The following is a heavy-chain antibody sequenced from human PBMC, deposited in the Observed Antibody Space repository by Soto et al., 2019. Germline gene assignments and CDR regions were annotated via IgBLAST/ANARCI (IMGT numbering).Heavy chain of an antibody. Sequence: SVKVSCKASGGTFSSYAISWVRQAPGQGLEWMGGIIPIFGTANYAQKLQGRVTITADESTSTAYMELSSLRSEDTAVYYCARRGTVVTDYYYYGMDVWGQGTTVTVSS. CDR3: ARRGTVVTDYYYYGMDV. V-gene: IGHV1-69*13. CDR1: GGTFSSYA. CDR2: IIPIFGTA. J-gene: IGHJ6*02. D-gene: IGHD2-15*01.